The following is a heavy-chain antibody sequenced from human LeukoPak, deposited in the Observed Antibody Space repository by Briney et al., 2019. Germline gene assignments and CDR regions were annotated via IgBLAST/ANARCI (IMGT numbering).Heavy chain of an antibody. CDR1: GYTLTSYG. J-gene: IGHJ4*02. Sequence: GASVKVSCKASGYTLTSYGISWVRQAPGQGLEWMGWISAYNGNTNYAQKLQGRVTMTTDTSTSTAYMELRSLRSDDTAVYYCARSPTPSIPVNYFDYWGQGTLVTVSS. D-gene: IGHD2-2*02. CDR3: ARSPTPSIPVNYFDY. V-gene: IGHV1-18*01. CDR2: ISAYNGNT.